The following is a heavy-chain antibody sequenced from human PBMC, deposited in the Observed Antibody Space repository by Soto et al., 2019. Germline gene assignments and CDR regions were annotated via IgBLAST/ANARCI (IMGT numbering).Heavy chain of an antibody. D-gene: IGHD1-1*01. CDR1: GYTLTELS. V-gene: IGHV1-24*01. Sequence: ASVKVSCKVSGYTLTELSMHWVRQAPGKGLEWMGGFDPEDGETIYAQKFQGRVTMTEDTSTDTAYMELSSLRSEDTAVYYCAEGGGTGTSNRAFDIWGQGTMVTVSS. CDR3: AEGGGTGTSNRAFDI. J-gene: IGHJ3*02. CDR2: FDPEDGET.